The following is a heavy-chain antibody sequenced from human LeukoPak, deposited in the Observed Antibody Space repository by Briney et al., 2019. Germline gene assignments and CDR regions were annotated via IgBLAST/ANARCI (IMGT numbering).Heavy chain of an antibody. D-gene: IGHD3-22*01. CDR2: ISAYNGYT. CDR1: NYTFTSYG. V-gene: IGHV1-18*01. CDR3: ARGGPYYYDSSPYKSGAFDI. Sequence: ASVKVSCKTFNYTFTSYGITWLRQAPGQGLEWMAWISAYNGYTKYGQRFQDRVTITTDESTSTAYMELSSLRSEDTAVYYCARGGPYYYDSSPYKSGAFDIWGQGTMVTVSS. J-gene: IGHJ3*02.